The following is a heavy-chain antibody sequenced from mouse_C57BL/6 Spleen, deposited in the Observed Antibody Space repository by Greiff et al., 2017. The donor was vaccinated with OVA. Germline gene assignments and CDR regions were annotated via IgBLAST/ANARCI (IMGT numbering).Heavy chain of an antibody. Sequence: VQLQESGAELVRPGASVKLSCKASGYTFTDYYINWVKQRPGQGLEWIAEIYPGSGNTYYNEKFKGKATLTVDKSSSTAYMQLSSLTSEDSAVYCCACELQLDYWGQGTTLTVSS. J-gene: IGHJ2*01. CDR1: GYTFTDYY. CDR2: IYPGSGNT. V-gene: IGHV1-76*01. CDR3: ACELQLDY. D-gene: IGHD2-1*01.